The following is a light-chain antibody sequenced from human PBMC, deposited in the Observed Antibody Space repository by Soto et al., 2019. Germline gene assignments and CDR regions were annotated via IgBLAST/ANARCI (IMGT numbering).Light chain of an antibody. CDR1: QSVSSN. J-gene: IGKJ3*01. CDR2: GAS. Sequence: EIVMAQSPATLSVSPGERATLSCRASQSVSSNVAWYQQKPGQAPRLLIYGASTRATGIPARFGGSGSGTEFTLTISSLQSEDFAVYYCQQYNNWSFTFGPGTKVDIK. CDR3: QQYNNWSFT. V-gene: IGKV3-15*01.